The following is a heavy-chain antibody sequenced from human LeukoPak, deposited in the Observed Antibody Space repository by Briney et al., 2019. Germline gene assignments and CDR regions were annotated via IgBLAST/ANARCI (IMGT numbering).Heavy chain of an antibody. CDR1: GFTFSDYS. Sequence: PGGSLRLSCAASGFTFSDYSMHWVRQAPGKGLEWVAFIRYDGNNEYYADSVKGRFTISRDTSKNTLYLQMNSLRAEDTAVYYCAKGGLYYDILTGLYFDYWGQGTLVTVSS. J-gene: IGHJ4*02. D-gene: IGHD3-9*01. CDR2: IRYDGNNE. CDR3: AKGGLYYDILTGLYFDY. V-gene: IGHV3-30*02.